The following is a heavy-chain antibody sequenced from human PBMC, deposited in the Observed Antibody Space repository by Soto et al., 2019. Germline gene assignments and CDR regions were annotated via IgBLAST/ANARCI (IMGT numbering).Heavy chain of an antibody. CDR2: IIPIFGTT. J-gene: IGHJ6*02. CDR3: WRDPAMIRGLNELAI. CDR1: GDNFSTFG. V-gene: IGHV1-69*18. D-gene: IGHD3-10*01. Sequence: QVQLLQSGAGVRRPGSSVRVSCKSSGDNFSTFGMSWVRQAPGQGLEWMGRIIPIFGTTNYAQKFQGRITISVDESTATATVELSSLRADDTAVYYCWRDPAMIRGLNELAIWGQGTTVSVFS.